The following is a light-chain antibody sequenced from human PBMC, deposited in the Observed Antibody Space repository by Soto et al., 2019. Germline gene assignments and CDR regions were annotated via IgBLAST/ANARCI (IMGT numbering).Light chain of an antibody. Sequence: EIVMTQSPDTLSVSPGERATLSCRASQSVSSSLAWYQQKPGQAPRLLIYGASTRATGIPARFSGSGSGTEFTLTISSLQSEDFALYYCQQYKDWPTTFGQGTKVDIK. CDR1: QSVSSS. CDR2: GAS. J-gene: IGKJ1*01. CDR3: QQYKDWPTT. V-gene: IGKV3-15*01.